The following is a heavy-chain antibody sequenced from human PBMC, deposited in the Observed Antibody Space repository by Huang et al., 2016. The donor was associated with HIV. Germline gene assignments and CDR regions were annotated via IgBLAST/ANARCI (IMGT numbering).Heavy chain of an antibody. V-gene: IGHV3-30*18. J-gene: IGHJ4*02. CDR3: AKGGSAAAVLDF. CDR1: GFTLSSYG. Sequence: QVQLVESGGGVVQPGRSLRISCAASGFTLSSYGMHWVRQAPGKGLEWVAVISDDGKTKYYADSVKGRFSISRDNSKTTVYLQLNSLRVEDTAVYYCAKGGSAAAVLDFWGQGTLVTVSS. CDR2: ISDDGKTK. D-gene: IGHD6-13*01.